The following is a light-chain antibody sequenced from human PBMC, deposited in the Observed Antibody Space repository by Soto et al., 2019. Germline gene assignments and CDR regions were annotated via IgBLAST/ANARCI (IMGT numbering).Light chain of an antibody. CDR2: AAS. CDR3: QHYNSYSEA. CDR1: QGIRND. Sequence: DIQMTQSPSTLSGSVGDRVTITCRASQGIRNDLGWYQQKPGKAPKLLIFAASNLQSGVPSRFSGSGSGTEFTLTISSLQPDDFATYYCQHYNSYSEAFGQGTKVDIK. J-gene: IGKJ1*01. V-gene: IGKV1-17*01.